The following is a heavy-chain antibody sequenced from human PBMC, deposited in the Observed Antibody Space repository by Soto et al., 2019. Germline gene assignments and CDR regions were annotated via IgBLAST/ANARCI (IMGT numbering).Heavy chain of an antibody. V-gene: IGHV2-70*01. D-gene: IGHD1-7*01. CDR3: ARISYITGTTSGGYCYGMDV. CDR1: GFSLSTSGMC. J-gene: IGHJ6*02. CDR2: IDWDDDK. Sequence: SGPTLVNPTQTLRLACTFSGFSLSTSGMCVSWIRQPPGKALEWLALIDWDDDKDYSTSLKTRLTISKDTSKNQVVLTMSNMDPVDTATYYCARISYITGTTSGGYCYGMDVWGQGTTVTVSS.